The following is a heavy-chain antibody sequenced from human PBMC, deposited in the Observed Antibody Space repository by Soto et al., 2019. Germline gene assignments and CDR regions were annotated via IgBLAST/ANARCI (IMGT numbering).Heavy chain of an antibody. CDR3: ARLLCLSTSCYTGSRHFFDY. V-gene: IGHV5-51*01. Sequence: VESLKISWKVSGYSFSNYWIAWLSHMHGKGLEWMVIIYPAASDARYRPSFQGQVTISVDNSISTAYLQWSSLKASDTAMYYCARLLCLSTSCYTGSRHFFDYWDQGALVTVSS. J-gene: IGHJ4*02. CDR2: IYPAASDA. D-gene: IGHD2-2*02. CDR1: GYSFSNYW.